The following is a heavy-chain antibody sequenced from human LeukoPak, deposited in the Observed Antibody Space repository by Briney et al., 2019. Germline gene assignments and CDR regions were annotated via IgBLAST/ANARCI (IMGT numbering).Heavy chain of an antibody. V-gene: IGHV1-2*02. CDR3: ARAYLRDSSGYYYY. Sequence: ASVKVSCKASGYTFTGYCMHWVRQAPGQGLEWMGWINPNSGGTNYAQKFQGRVTMTRDTSISTAYMELSRLRSDDTAVYHCARAYLRDSSGYYYYWGQGTLVTVSS. J-gene: IGHJ4*02. CDR1: GYTFTGYC. D-gene: IGHD3-22*01. CDR2: INPNSGGT.